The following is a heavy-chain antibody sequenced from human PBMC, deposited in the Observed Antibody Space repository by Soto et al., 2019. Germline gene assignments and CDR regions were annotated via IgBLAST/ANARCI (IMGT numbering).Heavy chain of an antibody. Sequence: PSETLSLTCTVSGGSIISGGYYFICIRQHPGKGLEWIGYIYYSGSTYYNPSLKSRVTISVDTSKNQFSLKLSSVTAADTAVYYCARSLGSQNWFDPWGQGTLVTVSS. J-gene: IGHJ5*02. CDR3: ARSLGSQNWFDP. D-gene: IGHD2-15*01. V-gene: IGHV4-31*03. CDR2: IYYSGST. CDR1: GGSIISGGYY.